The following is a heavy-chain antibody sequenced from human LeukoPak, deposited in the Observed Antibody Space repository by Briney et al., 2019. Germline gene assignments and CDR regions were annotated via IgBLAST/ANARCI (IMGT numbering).Heavy chain of an antibody. J-gene: IGHJ4*02. CDR2: ISGSGSAT. CDR1: GFTFSYYA. CDR3: AKEVAGTLDF. V-gene: IGHV3-23*01. D-gene: IGHD1-26*01. Sequence: GGSLRLSCAASGFTFSYYAMNWVRQAPGQGLEWVSAISGSGSATFYADSVKGRFNISRDNSKNTVYLQMSRLRVEDTALYYCAKEVAGTLDFWGQGTLVTVSS.